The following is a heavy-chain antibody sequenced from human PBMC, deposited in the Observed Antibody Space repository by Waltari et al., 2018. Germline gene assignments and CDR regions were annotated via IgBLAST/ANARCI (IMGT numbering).Heavy chain of an antibody. CDR1: GYTFTAYF. CDR3: ARSVAVTTFGCQFDP. V-gene: IGHV1-2*02. CDR2: LNPHADIT. J-gene: IGHJ5*02. Sequence: QVQLVQSGAEVKKPGASVKVSCKASGYTFTAYFLHWLRQAPGQGLEWIGWLNPHADITGYAQNFRDRVTVTMDTSISTAYMELNGLRSDDTAIYYCARSVAVTTFGCQFDPWGQGTLVTVSS. D-gene: IGHD4-17*01.